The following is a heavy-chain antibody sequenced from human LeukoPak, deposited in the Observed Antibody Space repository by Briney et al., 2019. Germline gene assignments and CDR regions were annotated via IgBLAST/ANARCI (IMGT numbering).Heavy chain of an antibody. J-gene: IGHJ2*01. D-gene: IGHD6-19*01. CDR2: INHCGST. CDR1: GGSFSDYY. CDR3: AREYSWLARYFDL. Sequence: PSETLSLTCAVYGGSFSDYYWSWIRQPPGKGLEWIGEINHCGSTNYNPSLKSRVTISVDTSKNQFSLKLSSVTAADTAVYYCAREYSWLARYFDLWGRGTLVTVSS. V-gene: IGHV4-34*01.